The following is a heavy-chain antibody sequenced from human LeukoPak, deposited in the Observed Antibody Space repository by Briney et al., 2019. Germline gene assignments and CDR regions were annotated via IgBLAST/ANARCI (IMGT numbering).Heavy chain of an antibody. CDR2: ISSNSSYI. J-gene: IGHJ3*02. D-gene: IGHD4-17*01. CDR1: GFTFSSYS. V-gene: IGHV3-21*01. CDR3: ARDSLPDYGDYLDAFDI. Sequence: GGSLRLSCAASGFTFSSYSMNWVRQAPGKGLECGSSISSNSSYIYYADSVKGRFTISRDNAKNSLYMQMNSLRAEDTAVYYCARDSLPDYGDYLDAFDIWGQGTMVTVSS.